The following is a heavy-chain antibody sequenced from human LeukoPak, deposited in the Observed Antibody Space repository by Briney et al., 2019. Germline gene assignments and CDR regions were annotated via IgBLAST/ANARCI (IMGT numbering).Heavy chain of an antibody. CDR3: ARGHSSSWYDFDY. D-gene: IGHD6-13*01. Sequence: SETLSLTCAVYGGSFSGYYWSWIRQPPGKGLEWIGEINHSGSTSYNPSLKSRVTISVDTSKNQFSLKLSSVTAADTAVYYCARGHSSSWYDFDYWGQGTLVTVSS. CDR2: INHSGST. V-gene: IGHV4-34*01. CDR1: GGSFSGYY. J-gene: IGHJ4*02.